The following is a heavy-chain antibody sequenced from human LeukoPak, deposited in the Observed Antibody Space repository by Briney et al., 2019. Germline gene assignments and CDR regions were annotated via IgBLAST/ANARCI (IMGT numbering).Heavy chain of an antibody. J-gene: IGHJ5*02. CDR1: GYTFTSYD. D-gene: IGHD3-22*01. Sequence: GASVKVSCKASGYTFTSYDINWVRQATGQGLEWMGWMNPNSGNTGYAQKFQGRVTITRNTSISTAYMELSSLRSEDTAVYYCARVYYYDSSGYFNWFDPWGQGTLVTVSS. V-gene: IGHV1-8*03. CDR2: MNPNSGNT. CDR3: ARVYYYDSSGYFNWFDP.